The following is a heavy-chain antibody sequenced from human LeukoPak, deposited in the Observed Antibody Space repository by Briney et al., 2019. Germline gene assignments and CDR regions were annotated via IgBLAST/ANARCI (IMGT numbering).Heavy chain of an antibody. Sequence: PGGSLRLSCAASGFTFSDYYMSWIRQAPGKGLEWVSYISSSGSTIYYADSVKGRFTISRDNAKNSLYLRMNSLRAEDTAVYYCARDYSGYDPYYGMDVWGQGTTVTVSS. CDR2: ISSSGSTI. J-gene: IGHJ6*02. CDR3: ARDYSGYDPYYGMDV. D-gene: IGHD5-12*01. CDR1: GFTFSDYY. V-gene: IGHV3-11*01.